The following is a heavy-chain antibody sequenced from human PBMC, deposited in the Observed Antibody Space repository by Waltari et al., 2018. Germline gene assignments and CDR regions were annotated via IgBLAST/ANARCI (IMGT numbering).Heavy chain of an antibody. Sequence: EVQLVESGGGLVKPGGSLRLSCAASGFTFSSYSMNWVRQAPGKGLEWVSSISSSSSYIDYADSVKGRFTISRDNAKNSLYLQMNSLRAEDTAVYYCAREGHGSSWWGQGTLVTVSS. CDR1: GFTFSSYS. CDR2: ISSSSSYI. V-gene: IGHV3-21*01. CDR3: AREGHGSSW. J-gene: IGHJ4*02. D-gene: IGHD6-13*01.